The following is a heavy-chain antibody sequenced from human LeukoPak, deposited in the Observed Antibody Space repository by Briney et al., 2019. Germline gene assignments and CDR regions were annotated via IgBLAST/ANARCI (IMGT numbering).Heavy chain of an antibody. CDR3: ARGPSWDYGMDV. D-gene: IGHD1-26*01. V-gene: IGHV4-30-4*01. CDR1: GGSISSGDYY. CDR2: IYYSGST. Sequence: SETLSLTCTVSGGSISSGDYYWSWIRQPPGKGLEWIGYIYYSGSTYYNPSLKSRVTISVDTSKNQFSLRLSSVTAADTAVYYCARGPSWDYGMDVWGQGTTVTVSS. J-gene: IGHJ6*02.